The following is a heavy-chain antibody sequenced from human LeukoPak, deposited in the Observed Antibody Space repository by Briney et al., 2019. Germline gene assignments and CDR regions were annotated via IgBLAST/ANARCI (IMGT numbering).Heavy chain of an antibody. CDR1: GFTFSSYV. CDR3: AKGGSPSSYYSGMDV. Sequence: GGSLRLSCAASGFTFSSYVMHCVREPPGKGLEWVAVISYDRSNKDYADSVNRRFTISRENSKNTLYLQMNSLRAEDTAVYYCAKGGSPSSYYSGMDVWGQGNTVTVSS. V-gene: IGHV3-30*18. CDR2: ISYDRSNK. D-gene: IGHD2-15*01. J-gene: IGHJ6*02.